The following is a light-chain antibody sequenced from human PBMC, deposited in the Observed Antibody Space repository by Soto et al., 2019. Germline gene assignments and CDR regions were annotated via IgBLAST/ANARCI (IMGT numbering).Light chain of an antibody. V-gene: IGKV3-20*01. CDR3: HQYDNAPRT. CDR2: GAS. J-gene: IGKJ1*01. CDR1: QSVNSNY. Sequence: EIVLTQSPGTLSLSPGEGATLSCRASQSVNSNYLAWYQQKPGQGPRLLMYGASSRATGIPDRFSGSGSGTDFTLTISRLEPEDFAVYYCHQYDNAPRTCGQGTKVDIK.